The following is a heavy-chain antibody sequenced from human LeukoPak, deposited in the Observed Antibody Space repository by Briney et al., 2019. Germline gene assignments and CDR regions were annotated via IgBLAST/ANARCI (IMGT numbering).Heavy chain of an antibody. CDR2: IYYTGST. CDR1: GGSITRYY. V-gene: IGHV4-59*08. Sequence: SETLSLTCNVSGGSITRYYWNWIRQPPGRGLECIGHIYYTGSTNSNPSLKSRLTISLDTSKKQFSLKLISVTAADTAIYYCASSYFYDGNRYFDYWGQGALVTVSS. J-gene: IGHJ4*02. D-gene: IGHD3-22*01. CDR3: ASSYFYDGNRYFDY.